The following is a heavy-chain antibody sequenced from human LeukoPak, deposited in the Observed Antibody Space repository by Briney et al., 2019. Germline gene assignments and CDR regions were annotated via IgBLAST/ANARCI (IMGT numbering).Heavy chain of an antibody. J-gene: IGHJ4*02. CDR3: ARDGLRIQLWSSVPDY. CDR1: GFTFSSYS. Sequence: GGSLRLSCAASGFTFSSYSMNWVRQAPGKGLEWVSSISSSSSYIYYADSVKGRFTISRDNAKTSLYLQMNSLRAEDTAVCYCARDGLRIQLWSSVPDYGGQGTLVTVSS. D-gene: IGHD5-18*01. V-gene: IGHV3-21*01. CDR2: ISSSSSYI.